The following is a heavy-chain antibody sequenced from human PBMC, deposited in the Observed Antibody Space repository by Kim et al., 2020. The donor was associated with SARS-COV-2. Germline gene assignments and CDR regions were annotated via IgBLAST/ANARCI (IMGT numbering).Heavy chain of an antibody. CDR3: AKVYDLYYFDY. Sequence: YYADSVKGRFTISRDNSKNTLYLQMNSLRAEDTAVYYCAKVYDLYYFDYWGQGTLVTVSS. J-gene: IGHJ4*02. D-gene: IGHD3-16*01. V-gene: IGHV3-23*01.